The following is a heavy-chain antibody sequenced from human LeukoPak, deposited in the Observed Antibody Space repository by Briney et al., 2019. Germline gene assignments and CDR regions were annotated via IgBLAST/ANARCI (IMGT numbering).Heavy chain of an antibody. Sequence: GGSLRLSCAASGFTVGSSYMGWVRQAPGKGLEWVSVIYSGGSTYYADSMRGRFTLSRDNSKNTLYLQMNSLRAEDTAVYYCARLSGSYYEADYWGQGTLVTVSS. CDR3: ARLSGSYYEADY. J-gene: IGHJ4*02. D-gene: IGHD1-26*01. CDR1: GFTVGSSY. CDR2: IYSGGST. V-gene: IGHV3-53*01.